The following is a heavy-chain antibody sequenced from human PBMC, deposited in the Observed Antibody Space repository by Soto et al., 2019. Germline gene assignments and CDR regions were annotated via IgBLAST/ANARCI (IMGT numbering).Heavy chain of an antibody. CDR3: ATPPYWFNSGWYVGFDY. D-gene: IGHD6-19*01. Sequence: GGSLRLSCSASGFTFSSNDMSWVRQAPGKGLEWVSTISGSGDSTYYADSVKGRFTISRDNSKNTLYLQVNSLRAEDTAVYYCATPPYWFNSGWYVGFDYWGQGTLVTVS. CDR1: GFTFSSND. J-gene: IGHJ4*02. V-gene: IGHV3-23*01. CDR2: ISGSGDST.